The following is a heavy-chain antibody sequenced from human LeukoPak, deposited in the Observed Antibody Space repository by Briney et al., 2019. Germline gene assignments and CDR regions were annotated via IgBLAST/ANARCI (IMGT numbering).Heavy chain of an antibody. Sequence: ASVKVSYKASDYTFTNYGISWVRQAPGQGLEWMGWISAYSGNTKYAQKLQGRVTMTTDTSTSTAYMELRSLRSDDTAVYYCARNRCSSTTCYPSYMDVWGKGTTVTVSS. CDR2: ISAYSGNT. V-gene: IGHV1-18*01. D-gene: IGHD2-2*01. CDR3: ARNRCSSTTCYPSYMDV. J-gene: IGHJ6*03. CDR1: DYTFTNYG.